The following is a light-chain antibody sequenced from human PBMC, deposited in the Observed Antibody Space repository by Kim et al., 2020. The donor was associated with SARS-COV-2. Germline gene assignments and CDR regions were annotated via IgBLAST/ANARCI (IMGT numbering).Light chain of an antibody. V-gene: IGKV3-15*01. J-gene: IGKJ1*01. CDR1: QSIGTN. CDR3: HQYKNWPPWT. Sequence: EMVMTQSPATLSVSPGERATLSCWASQSIGTNLAWYQQTAIHAPRLLIYGASARATGIRARFSGSGSGTEFTLTISSLQSDDSAVYFCHQYKNWPPWTFGQGTKVDIK. CDR2: GAS.